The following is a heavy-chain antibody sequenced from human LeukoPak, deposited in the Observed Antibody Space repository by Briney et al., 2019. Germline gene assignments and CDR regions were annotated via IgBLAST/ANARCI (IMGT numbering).Heavy chain of an antibody. J-gene: IGHJ6*03. Sequence: PGGSLRLSCAASGFTFSSYGMHWVRQAPGKGLEWVAFIRYDGSNKYYADSVKGRFTISRDNSKNTLYLQMNSLRAEDTAVYYCAREGAAAGTEAGYYYYMDVWGKGTTVTVSS. D-gene: IGHD6-13*01. V-gene: IGHV3-30*02. CDR2: IRYDGSNK. CDR1: GFTFSSYG. CDR3: AREGAAAGTEAGYYYYMDV.